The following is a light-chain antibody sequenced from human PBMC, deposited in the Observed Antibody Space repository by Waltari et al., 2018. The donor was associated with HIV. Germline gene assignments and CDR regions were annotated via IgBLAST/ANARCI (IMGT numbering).Light chain of an antibody. CDR2: GAS. J-gene: IGKJ2*01. Sequence: EIELTQSPGTLSLSPGERATLSCRASQSVSSSYLAWYQQKPGQAPRLLVSGASNRAIGIPDRFSGTGSGTDFTLTISRLEPEDFAVYYCQQYGNSPLYSFGQGTKLEIK. CDR1: QSVSSSY. CDR3: QQYGNSPLYS. V-gene: IGKV3-20*01.